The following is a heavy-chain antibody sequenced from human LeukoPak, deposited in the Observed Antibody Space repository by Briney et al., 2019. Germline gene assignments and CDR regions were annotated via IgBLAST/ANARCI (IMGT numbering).Heavy chain of an antibody. V-gene: IGHV3-7*04. D-gene: IGHD6-13*01. Sequence: GGSLRLSCAASRFTFSNYWMSWVRQAPGKGLEWVANIKQDGSEEYYVDSVKGRFTLSRDNAKNSLYLQLNSLRVEDTAVYYCARGTVAAAGPDSWGQGTLVTVSS. CDR3: ARGTVAAAGPDS. J-gene: IGHJ4*02. CDR1: RFTFSNYW. CDR2: IKQDGSEE.